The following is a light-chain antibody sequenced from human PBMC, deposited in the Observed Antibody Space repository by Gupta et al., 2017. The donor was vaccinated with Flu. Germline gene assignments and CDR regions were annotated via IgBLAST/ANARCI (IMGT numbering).Light chain of an antibody. CDR3: MQCTQWAGYS. V-gene: IGKV2-30*01. CDR2: QVS. CDR1: QSLVYSDGNTY. J-gene: IGKJ2*03. Sequence: DVVMTQSPLSLPVTLGQPASISCRSSQSLVYSDGNTYLNWFQQRPGQSPRRLIHQVSNRDSGVPDRFTGRGSRTDFTLKISSVEAGDVRVYSCMQCTQWAGYSLGQESKLE.